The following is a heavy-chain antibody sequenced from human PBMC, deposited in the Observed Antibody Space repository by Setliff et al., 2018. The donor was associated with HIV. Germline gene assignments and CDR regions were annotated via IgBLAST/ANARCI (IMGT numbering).Heavy chain of an antibody. CDR2: VYPPDSET. CDR3: VRHITNPRWAYFDY. D-gene: IGHD1-20*01. CDR1: GYSFVSYW. J-gene: IGHJ4*02. V-gene: IGHV5-51*01. Sequence: GESLTISCQGFGYSFVSYWIGWVRHRPGKGLEWMAIVYPPDSETVYSPSFQGQVTISVDNSISTTFLQWSSLRASDTAIYFCVRHITNPRWAYFDYWGQGTPVPSPQ.